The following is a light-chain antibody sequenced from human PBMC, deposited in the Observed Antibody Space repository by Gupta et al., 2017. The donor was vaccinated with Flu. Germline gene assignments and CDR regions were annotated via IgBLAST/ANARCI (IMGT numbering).Light chain of an antibody. CDR3: QQYYSTPLT. J-gene: IGKJ1*01. CDR1: QSVLYSSNNKNY. CDR2: WAS. Sequence: DIVMTQSPDFLAVSLGERATINCKSSQSVLYSSNNKNYLALYQKKPGQPPKLLIYWASTRESGVPDRFSGSGSGTDFTLTISSLQAEDVAVYYCQQYYSTPLTFGQGTKVEIK. V-gene: IGKV4-1*01.